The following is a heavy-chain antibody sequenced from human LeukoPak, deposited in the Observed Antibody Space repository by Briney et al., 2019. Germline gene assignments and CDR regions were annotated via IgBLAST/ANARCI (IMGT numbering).Heavy chain of an antibody. CDR2: IKSKTDGGTT. V-gene: IGHV3-15*01. J-gene: IGHJ4*02. Sequence: GGSLRLSCAASGFTFNNAWMNWVRQAPGKGLEWVGRIKSKTDGGTTDYAAPVKGRFTISRNDSKKPLYLQMTSLKPDDTAVYYCTRYXSSXXVWGQGTLVTVSS. CDR1: GFTFNNAW. CDR3: TRYXSSXXV. D-gene: IGHD3-16*02.